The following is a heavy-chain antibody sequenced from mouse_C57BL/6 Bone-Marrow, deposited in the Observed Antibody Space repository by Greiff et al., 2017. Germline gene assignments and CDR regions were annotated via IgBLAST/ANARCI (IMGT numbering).Heavy chain of an antibody. V-gene: IGHV1-81*01. CDR2: IYPRSGHT. D-gene: IGHD2-4*01. CDR1: GYTFTSSG. J-gene: IGHJ3*01. Sequence: VQLQQSGAELARPGASVKLSCKASGYTFTSSGIRWVTQSTGQGLEWIGAIYPRSGHTYYNAKFKGKAPLTADKSSSTAYMELRSLTSEDSAVYFCARFYYDYDGFAYWGQGTLVTVSA. CDR3: ARFYYDYDGFAY.